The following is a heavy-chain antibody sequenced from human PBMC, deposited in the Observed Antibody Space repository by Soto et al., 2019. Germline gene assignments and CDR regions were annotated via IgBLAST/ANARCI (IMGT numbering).Heavy chain of an antibody. CDR3: ARRVAAAGNFDY. V-gene: IGHV4-39*01. CDR1: GGSISSSSYY. D-gene: IGHD6-13*01. CDR2: IYYSGST. Sequence: SETLSLTCTVSGGSISSSSYYWGWIRQPPGKGLEWIGSIYYSGSTYYNPSLKSRVAISVVTSKNRFSLKLNSVTAADTVVYYCARRVAAAGNFDYWGQGTLVTVSS. J-gene: IGHJ4*02.